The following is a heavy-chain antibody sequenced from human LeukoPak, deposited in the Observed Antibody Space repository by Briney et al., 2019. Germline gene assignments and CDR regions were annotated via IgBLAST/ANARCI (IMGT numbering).Heavy chain of an antibody. J-gene: IGHJ6*02. CDR2: ISYDGSNK. V-gene: IGHV3-30*03. D-gene: IGHD3-22*01. CDR3: ARESDYYYDSSGYYYGLSDYYYGMDV. CDR1: GFTFSSYG. Sequence: GGSLRLSCAASGFTFSSYGMHWVRQAPGKGLEWVAVISYDGSNKYYADSVKGRFTISRDNSKNTLYLQMNSLRAEDTAVYYCARESDYYYDSSGYYYGLSDYYYGMDVWGQGTTVTVSS.